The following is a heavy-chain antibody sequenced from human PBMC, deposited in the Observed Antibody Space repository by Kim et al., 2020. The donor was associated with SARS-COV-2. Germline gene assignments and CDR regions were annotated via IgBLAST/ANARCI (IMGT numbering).Heavy chain of an antibody. CDR2: ISYGGGNK. CDR1: GFTFRNYA. D-gene: IGHD4-17*01. CDR3: ARDLKDYGDYGWYFDL. V-gene: IGHV3-30-3*01. J-gene: IGHJ2*01. Sequence: GGSLRLSCAASGFTFRNYALHWVRQAPGKGLEWVAVISYGGGNKYYPDSVKGRFTISRDNSKNTLYLEMNSLRAEDTAEYYCARDLKDYGDYGWYFDLWGRGTLVTVSS.